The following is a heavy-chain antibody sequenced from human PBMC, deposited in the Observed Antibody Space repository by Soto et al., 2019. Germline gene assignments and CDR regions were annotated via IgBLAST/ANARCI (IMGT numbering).Heavy chain of an antibody. Sequence: GGSLRLSCAASGFTFSDYYMSWIRQAPGKGLEWVSYISSSSNYISYADSVRGRFTISRDNAKKSLYLQMNRLRAEDTAVYYCAKVRTTSWFDPWGQGTLVTVSS. J-gene: IGHJ5*02. V-gene: IGHV3-11*05. CDR1: GFTFSDYY. CDR3: AKVRTTSWFDP. D-gene: IGHD4-17*01. CDR2: ISSSSNYI.